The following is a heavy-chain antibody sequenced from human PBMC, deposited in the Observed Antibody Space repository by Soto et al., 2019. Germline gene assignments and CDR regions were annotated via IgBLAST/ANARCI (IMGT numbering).Heavy chain of an antibody. Sequence: QVQLQESGPGLVKPSQTLSLTCTVSGGSISSGGYYWSWIRQHPGKGLEWIGYIYYSGSTYYNPSLQSRVTTSVETSKNQFSLKLSSVTAADTAVYYCAGIYSGSPGGTLRYWGQGTLVTVSS. CDR1: GGSISSGGYY. D-gene: IGHD1-26*01. J-gene: IGHJ4*02. CDR2: IYYSGST. CDR3: AGIYSGSPGGTLRY. V-gene: IGHV4-31*03.